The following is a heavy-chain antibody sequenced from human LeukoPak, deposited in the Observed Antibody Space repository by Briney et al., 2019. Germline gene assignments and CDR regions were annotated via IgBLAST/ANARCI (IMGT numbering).Heavy chain of an antibody. V-gene: IGHV3-15*01. D-gene: IGHD6-19*01. CDR1: GLTFNNAW. CDR2: IKSKTDGGTT. J-gene: IGHJ4*02. Sequence: GGSLRLSCAASGLTFNNAWMNWVRQAPGKGLEWVGRIKSKTDGGTTDYAAPVRGRFTISTDDSENTLYLQMNSLKTEDTAVYYCTTTFPVAGGWGQGTLVTVSS. CDR3: TTTFPVAGG.